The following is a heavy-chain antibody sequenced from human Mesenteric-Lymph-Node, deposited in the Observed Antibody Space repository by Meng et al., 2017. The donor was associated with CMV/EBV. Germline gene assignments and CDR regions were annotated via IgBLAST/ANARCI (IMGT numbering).Heavy chain of an antibody. CDR1: GYNFSSYD. CDR3: ARRGYCANTSCSYFDY. Sequence: SGYNFSSYDSGWVRQMPGKGLEWMGVLYPGDSDANYGPSFQGQVTISVDKSISTACLQWSSLKASDTAMYYCARRGYCANTSCSYFDYWGQGTLVTVSS. CDR2: LYPGDSDA. D-gene: IGHD2-8*01. V-gene: IGHV5-51*01. J-gene: IGHJ4*02.